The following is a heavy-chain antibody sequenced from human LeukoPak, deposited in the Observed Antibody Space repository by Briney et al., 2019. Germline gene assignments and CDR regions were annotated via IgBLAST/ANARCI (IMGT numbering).Heavy chain of an antibody. CDR2: INPNSGGT. D-gene: IGHD3-9*01. CDR1: GYTFTGYY. V-gene: IGHV1-2*06. CDR3: ARDMAYYDILTGQMDY. Sequence: PSVKVSCKASGYTFTGYYMHWVRQAPGQGLEWMGRINPNSGGTNYAQKFQGRVTMTRDTSFSTAYMELSRLRSDDTAVYYCARDMAYYDILTGQMDYWGQGTLVTVSS. J-gene: IGHJ4*02.